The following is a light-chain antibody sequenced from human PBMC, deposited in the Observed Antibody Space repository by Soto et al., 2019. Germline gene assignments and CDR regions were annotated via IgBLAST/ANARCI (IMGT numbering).Light chain of an antibody. Sequence: DNTMTQSPSTLSASVGDRVTITCRASQSISSWLAWYQQKPGKAPKLLIYKASSLESGVPSRFSGSGSGTEFPHTISSLQPDDFATYYCQHLWTFGQGTKVDIK. CDR2: KAS. CDR3: QHLWT. CDR1: QSISSW. J-gene: IGKJ1*01. V-gene: IGKV1-5*03.